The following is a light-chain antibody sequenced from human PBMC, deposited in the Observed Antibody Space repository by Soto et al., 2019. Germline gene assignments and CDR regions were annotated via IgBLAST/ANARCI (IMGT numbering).Light chain of an antibody. V-gene: IGKV1-27*01. Sequence: DIQVTHYASSLAASVAYRVTITCRASQGIKNYLAWYQQKPGEIPKLLIYAASTLESGIPPRFSGSGSGTDFTLTINNLQPEDVATYYCQRYYNAPFTFGGGTKVDTK. CDR1: QGIKNY. J-gene: IGKJ4*01. CDR3: QRYYNAPFT. CDR2: AAS.